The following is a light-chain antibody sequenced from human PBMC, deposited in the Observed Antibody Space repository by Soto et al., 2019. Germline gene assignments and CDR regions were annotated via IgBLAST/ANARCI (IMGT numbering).Light chain of an antibody. CDR1: SSNIGATYD. J-gene: IGLJ3*02. V-gene: IGLV1-40*01. CDR2: SNN. CDR3: QSYDSSLSGSV. Sequence: QSVLTQPPSVSGAPGQRVTISCTGSSSNIGATYDVHWYKQLPGTAPKLLIYSNNNRPSGVPDRFSGSKSGASGSLAITGLQAEDEGDYYCQSYDSSLSGSVFGGGTQLTVL.